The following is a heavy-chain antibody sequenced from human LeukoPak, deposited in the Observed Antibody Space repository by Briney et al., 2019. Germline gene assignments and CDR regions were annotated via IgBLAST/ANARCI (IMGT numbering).Heavy chain of an antibody. J-gene: IGHJ4*02. CDR1: GFTFSSNY. CDR2: IYSGGST. V-gene: IGHV3-66*01. D-gene: IGHD2-15*01. Sequence: PGGSLRLSCAASGFTFSSNYMSWVRQAPGKGLEWVSVIYSGGSTYYADSVKGRFTISRDNSKNTLYLQMNSLRAEDTAVYYCARSSPPLGYCSGGSCLGGFDYWGQGTLVTVSS. CDR3: ARSSPPLGYCSGGSCLGGFDY.